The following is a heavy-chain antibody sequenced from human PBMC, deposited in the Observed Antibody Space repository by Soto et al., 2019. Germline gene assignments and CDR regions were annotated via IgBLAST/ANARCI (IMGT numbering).Heavy chain of an antibody. V-gene: IGHV4-38-2*01. Sequence: SETLSLTCAVSGYSISSGYYWGWIRQPPGKGLEWIGSIYRSGNTYYNPSLKSRVTISVDTSKNQFSLKLSSVTAADTAVYSCARAYYYEVAGWFDHWGPGTLVTVSS. CDR3: ARAYYYEVAGWFDH. CDR1: GYSISSGYY. D-gene: IGHD3-22*01. J-gene: IGHJ5*02. CDR2: IYRSGNT.